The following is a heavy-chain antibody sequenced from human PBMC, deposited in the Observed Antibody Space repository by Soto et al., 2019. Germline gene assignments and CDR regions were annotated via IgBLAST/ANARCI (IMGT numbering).Heavy chain of an antibody. CDR1: GGSISSSNW. CDR3: ASVSGSYSPGMDV. V-gene: IGHV4-4*02. CDR2: IYHSGST. Sequence: QVQLQESGPGLVKPSGTLSLTCAVSGGSISSSNWWSWVRQPPGKGLEGIGEIYHSGSTNYNPSRKSRVTVSVDKSTNQFTLKLSAETAADTAVYYGASVSGSYSPGMDVWGQGTTVTVSS. J-gene: IGHJ6*02. D-gene: IGHD1-26*01.